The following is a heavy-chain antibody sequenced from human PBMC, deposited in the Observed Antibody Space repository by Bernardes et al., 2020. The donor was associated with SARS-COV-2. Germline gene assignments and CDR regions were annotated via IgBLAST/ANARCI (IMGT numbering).Heavy chain of an antibody. CDR3: ARTADVLLWFGELVGNWFDP. CDR2: IYTSGST. Sequence: SETLSLTCTVSGGSISSGSYYWSWIRQPAGKGLEWIGRIYTSGSTNYNPSLKSRVTISVDTSKNQFSLKLSSVTAADTAVYYCARTADVLLWFGELVGNWFDPWGQGTLVTVSS. D-gene: IGHD3-10*01. J-gene: IGHJ5*02. V-gene: IGHV4-61*02. CDR1: GGSISSGSYY.